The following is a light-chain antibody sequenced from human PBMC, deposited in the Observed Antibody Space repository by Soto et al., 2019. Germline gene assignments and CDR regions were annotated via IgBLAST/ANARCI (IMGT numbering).Light chain of an antibody. Sequence: QSALTQPASVSGSPGQSIAISCTGTSSDVGGYNYVSWYQQHPGKAPKLMIHEVSNRPSGVSDRFSGSKSGNTASLTISGLQADDEADCYCSSHTSYSTRVFGTGTKLTVL. V-gene: IGLV2-14*01. J-gene: IGLJ1*01. CDR2: EVS. CDR1: SSDVGGYNY. CDR3: SSHTSYSTRV.